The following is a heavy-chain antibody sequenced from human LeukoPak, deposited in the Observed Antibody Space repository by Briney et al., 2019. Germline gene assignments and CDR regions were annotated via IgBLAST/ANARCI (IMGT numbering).Heavy chain of an antibody. D-gene: IGHD2-21*02. CDR3: ARGPPHIVVVTAILGTAFDI. CDR2: IYHSGST. J-gene: IGHJ3*02. Sequence: SETLSLTCTVSGYSISSGYYWGWIRQPPGKGLEWIGSIYHSGSTYYNPSLKSRVTISVDTSKNQFSLKLSSVTAADTAVYYCARGPPHIVVVTAILGTAFDIWGQGTMVTVSS. V-gene: IGHV4-38-2*02. CDR1: GYSISSGYY.